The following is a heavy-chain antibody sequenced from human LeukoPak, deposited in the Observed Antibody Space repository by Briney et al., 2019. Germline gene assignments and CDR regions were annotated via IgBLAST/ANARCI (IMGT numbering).Heavy chain of an antibody. CDR3: ARRNSSNWFRYFDL. V-gene: IGHV4-39*01. CDR1: GGSISSGGYY. CDR2: IYYSGST. J-gene: IGHJ2*01. D-gene: IGHD6-13*01. Sequence: PSETLSLTCTVSGGSISSGGYYWSWIRQHPGKGLEWIGSIYYSGSTYYNPSLKSRVTISVDTSKNQFSLKLTSVSAADTAVYYCARRNSSNWFRYFDLWGRGTLVTVSS.